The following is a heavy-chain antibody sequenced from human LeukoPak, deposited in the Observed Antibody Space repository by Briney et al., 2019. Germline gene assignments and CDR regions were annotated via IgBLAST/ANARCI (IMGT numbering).Heavy chain of an antibody. D-gene: IGHD2-21*02. CDR2: ISGSGGST. J-gene: IGHJ4*02. CDR1: GFTFSSCA. CDR3: AKWDDYCGGDCYSGLFDY. Sequence: GGSLRLSCAVSGFTFSSCAMSWVRQAPGKGLEWVSGISGSGGSTYYADSVKGRFTISRDNSKNTLYLQMNSLRAEDTAVYYCAKWDDYCGGDCYSGLFDYWGQGTLVTVSS. V-gene: IGHV3-23*01.